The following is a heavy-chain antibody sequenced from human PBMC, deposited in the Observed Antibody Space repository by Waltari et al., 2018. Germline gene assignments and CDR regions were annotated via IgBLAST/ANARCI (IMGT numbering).Heavy chain of an antibody. CDR1: GFSLSTSGMG. J-gene: IGHJ4*02. CDR2: IYWSDDT. CDR3: AHSRGAILDC. D-gene: IGHD3-16*01. Sequence: QITLKESGPTLVKPIQTLTLTCTFSGFSLSTSGMGVGWIRQSPGKALEWLALIYWSDDTRYSPSLKSRLTITKDTSGNQVVLTMTNMDPVDAATYYCAHSRGAILDCWGQGTLVTVSS. V-gene: IGHV2-5*01.